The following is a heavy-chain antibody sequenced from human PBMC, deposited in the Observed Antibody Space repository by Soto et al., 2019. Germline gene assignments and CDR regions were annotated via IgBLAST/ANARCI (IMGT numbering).Heavy chain of an antibody. CDR2: IIPIFGTA. V-gene: IGHV1-69*06. D-gene: IGHD3-10*01. CDR3: ARDLGSGSYSPFDY. J-gene: IGHJ4*02. Sequence: FSSYAISLVRQAPGQGLEWMGGIIPIFGTANYAQKFQGRVTITADKSTSTAYMELSSLRSEDTAVYYCARDLGSGSYSPFDYWGQGTLVTVSS. CDR1: FSSYA.